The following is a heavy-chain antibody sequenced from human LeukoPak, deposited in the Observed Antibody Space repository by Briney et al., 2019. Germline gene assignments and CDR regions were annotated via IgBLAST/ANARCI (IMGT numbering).Heavy chain of an antibody. Sequence: SETLSLTCAVYGGSFSGYYWSWIRQPPGKGLEWIGEINHSGGTNYNPSLKSRVTISVDTSKNQFSLKLSSVTAADTAVYYCARHNRFPYCFQHWGQGTLVTVSS. J-gene: IGHJ1*01. D-gene: IGHD2-21*01. V-gene: IGHV4-34*01. CDR2: INHSGGT. CDR3: ARHNRFPYCFQH. CDR1: GGSFSGYY.